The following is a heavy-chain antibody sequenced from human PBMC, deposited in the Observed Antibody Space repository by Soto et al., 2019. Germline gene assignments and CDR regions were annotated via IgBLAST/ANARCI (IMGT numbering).Heavy chain of an antibody. CDR1: GFTFSDYH. Sequence: QVQLVESGGGLVKPGGSLRLSCAASGFTFSDYHMSWIRQAPGKGLEWVSYITSSNTYTDYADSVKGRFTISRDNAKNSLFLLLNSLRAEDTAVYYCAKDAPGGDYVWGQRTLVTVSS. CDR2: ITSSNTYT. V-gene: IGHV3-11*06. D-gene: IGHD4-17*01. J-gene: IGHJ4*02. CDR3: AKDAPGGDYV.